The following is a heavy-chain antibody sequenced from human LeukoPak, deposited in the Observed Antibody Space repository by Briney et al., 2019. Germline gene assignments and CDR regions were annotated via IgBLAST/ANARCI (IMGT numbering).Heavy chain of an antibody. CDR1: GYTFTSYD. CDR2: MNPNSGNT. V-gene: IGHV1-8*01. D-gene: IGHD3-10*01. J-gene: IGHJ3*02. CDR3: ARRRIRITMVRGADAFDI. Sequence: GASVKVSCKASGYTFTSYDINWVRQATGQGLEWMGWMNPNSGNTGYAQKFQGRVTMTRNTSISTAYMELSSLRSEDTAVYYCARRRIRITMVRGADAFDIWGQGTMVTVSS.